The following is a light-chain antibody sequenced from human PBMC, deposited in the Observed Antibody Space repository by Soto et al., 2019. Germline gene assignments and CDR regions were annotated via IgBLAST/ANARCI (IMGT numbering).Light chain of an antibody. J-gene: IGKJ1*01. CDR2: LGS. Sequence: DIVITQSPLSLPVTPGDPASISCRSSQSLLHSSGYNYLDWYLQKPGQSPHVLIYLGSTQASGVPVRFSGSGSGTDFTLHISRVEAQDVGVYYCMQHLQSWRFGHGTKVDLK. CDR1: QSLLHSSGYNY. CDR3: MQHLQSWR. V-gene: IGKV2-28*01.